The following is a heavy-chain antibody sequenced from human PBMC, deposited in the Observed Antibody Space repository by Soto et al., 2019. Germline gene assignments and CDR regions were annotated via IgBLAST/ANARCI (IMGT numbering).Heavy chain of an antibody. CDR3: ARCSRFYGDYDFDY. D-gene: IGHD4-17*01. CDR1: GGSISSGDYY. CDR2: IYYSGST. V-gene: IGHV4-30-4*01. J-gene: IGHJ4*02. Sequence: QVQLQESGPGLVKPSQTLSLTCTVSGGSISSGDYYWSWIRQPPGKGLEWIGYIYYSGSTYYNPSLKRLVTPSVDTSKKHFSRKLSSVTAADTAVYYCARCSRFYGDYDFDYWGQGTLVTVSS.